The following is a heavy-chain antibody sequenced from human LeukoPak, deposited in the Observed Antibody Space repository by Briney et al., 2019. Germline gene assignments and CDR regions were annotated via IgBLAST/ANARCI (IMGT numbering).Heavy chain of an antibody. CDR2: IYYSGST. CDR3: ARNSSGSGRIDY. V-gene: IGHV4-59*01. Sequence: SETLSLTCTVSGGSISSYYWSWIRQPPGKGLEWIGYIYYSGSTNYNPSLKSRVTISVDTSKNQFSLKLSSVTAADTAVYYCARNSSGSGRIDYWGQGTLVTVSS. D-gene: IGHD3-10*01. CDR1: GGSISSYY. J-gene: IGHJ4*02.